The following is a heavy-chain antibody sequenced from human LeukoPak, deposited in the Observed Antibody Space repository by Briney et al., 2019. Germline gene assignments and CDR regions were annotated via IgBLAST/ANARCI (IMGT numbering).Heavy chain of an antibody. Sequence: QAGGSLRLTCAASGFTVSSNYMSWVRQAPGKGLEWVSAISGSGGGTYYADSVKGRFTISRDNSKNTLYLQMNSLRAEDTAVYYCAKVGEYSSSWYPYFDYWGQGTLVTVSS. J-gene: IGHJ4*02. V-gene: IGHV3-23*01. CDR1: GFTVSSNY. CDR3: AKVGEYSSSWYPYFDY. D-gene: IGHD6-13*01. CDR2: ISGSGGGT.